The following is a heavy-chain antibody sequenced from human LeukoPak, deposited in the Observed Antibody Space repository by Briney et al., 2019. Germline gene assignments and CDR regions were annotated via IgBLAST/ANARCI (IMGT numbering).Heavy chain of an antibody. CDR2: ISYDGSNK. Sequence: PGGSLRLSCAASGFTFSSYGMHWVRQAPGKGLEWVAVISYDGSNKYYADSVKGRFTISRDNSKNTLYLQMNSLRAEDTAVYYCARAPLMVRGITPPFDHWGQGTLVTVYS. V-gene: IGHV3-30*03. J-gene: IGHJ4*02. CDR3: ARAPLMVRGITPPFDH. D-gene: IGHD3-10*01. CDR1: GFTFSSYG.